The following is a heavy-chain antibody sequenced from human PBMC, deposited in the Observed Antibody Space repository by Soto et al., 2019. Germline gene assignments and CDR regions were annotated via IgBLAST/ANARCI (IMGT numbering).Heavy chain of an antibody. CDR3: ASIAAAGTFWFDP. CDR2: INHSGST. J-gene: IGHJ5*02. D-gene: IGHD6-13*01. V-gene: IGHV4-34*01. CDR1: GGSFSGYY. Sequence: QVQLQQWGAGLLKPSETLSLTCAVYGGSFSGYYWSWIRQPPGKGLEWIGEINHSGSTNYNPSLKRRVTISVDTSKNQFSLKLSSVTAADTAVYYCASIAAAGTFWFDPWGQGTLVTVSS.